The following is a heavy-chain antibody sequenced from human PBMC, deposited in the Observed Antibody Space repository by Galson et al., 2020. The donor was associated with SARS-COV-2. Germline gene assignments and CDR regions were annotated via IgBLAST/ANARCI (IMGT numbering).Heavy chain of an antibody. CDR2: ISGSGGST. D-gene: IGHD4-17*01. CDR1: GFTFSSYA. V-gene: IGHV3-23*01. Sequence: GGSLRLSCAASGFTFSSYAMSWVRQAPGKGLEWVSAISGSGGSTYYADSVKGRFTISRDNSKNTLYLQMNSLRAEDTAVYYCAKGNDYGDYGQPSWFDPWGQGTLVTVSS. CDR3: AKGNDYGDYGQPSWFDP. J-gene: IGHJ5*02.